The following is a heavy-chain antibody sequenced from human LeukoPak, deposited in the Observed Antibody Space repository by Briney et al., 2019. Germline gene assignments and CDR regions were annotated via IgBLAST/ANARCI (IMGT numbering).Heavy chain of an antibody. D-gene: IGHD3-10*01. CDR1: GFTFSSYW. CDR2: INQDGSDT. CDR3: ARGGYYAPAPDAFDI. V-gene: IGHV3-7*01. Sequence: GGSLRLSCAASGFTFSSYWMMWLPQAPGHGWVGGANINQDGSDTYYVDSVKGRFTIYRDNAKNSLYLQMNSLRAEDTAVYYCARGGYYAPAPDAFDIWGQGTMVTVSS. J-gene: IGHJ3*02.